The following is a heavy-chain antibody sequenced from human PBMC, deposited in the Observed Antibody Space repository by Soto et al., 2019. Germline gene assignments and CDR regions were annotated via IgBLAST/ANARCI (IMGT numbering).Heavy chain of an antibody. V-gene: IGHV4-39*01. Sequence: PSETLSLTCTVSGGSISSSGHYWGWIRQPPGQGLEWIGNIYYSGSTYYNPSLKSRVTISVDTSKNQFSLKLSSVTAADTAVYYCARTVSWLFDYWGQGTLVTVSS. CDR2: IYYSGST. J-gene: IGHJ4*02. CDR1: GGSISSSGHY. CDR3: ARTVSWLFDY. D-gene: IGHD6-13*01.